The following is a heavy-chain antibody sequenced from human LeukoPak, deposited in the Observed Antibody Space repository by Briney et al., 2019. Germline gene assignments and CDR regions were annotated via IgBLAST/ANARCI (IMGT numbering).Heavy chain of an antibody. CDR3: ARVGYCSSTSCSEFDY. J-gene: IGHJ4*02. CDR2: IKQDGSEK. Sequence: GGSLRLSCAASGFTFSSYWMSWVRQAPGKGLEWVANIKQDGSEKYYVDSVKGRFTISRDNAKNSLYLQMNSLRAEDTAVYYCARVGYCSSTSCSEFDYWGQGTLVTVS. D-gene: IGHD2-2*01. CDR1: GFTFSSYW. V-gene: IGHV3-7*01.